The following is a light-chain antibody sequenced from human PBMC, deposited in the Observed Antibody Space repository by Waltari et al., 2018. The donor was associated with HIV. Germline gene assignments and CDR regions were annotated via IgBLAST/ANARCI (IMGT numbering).Light chain of an antibody. CDR2: GAS. V-gene: IGKV3-15*01. Sequence: EIVMTQSPATLSVSPGERATLSCRASQSIGSNLAWYQQKPGQAPKLLFCGASTGATDIPARFSGSGSGTEFTLTITSLQSEDFAVYYCHQYHNWPPFTFGQGTKLEI. CDR3: HQYHNWPPFT. CDR1: QSIGSN. J-gene: IGKJ2*01.